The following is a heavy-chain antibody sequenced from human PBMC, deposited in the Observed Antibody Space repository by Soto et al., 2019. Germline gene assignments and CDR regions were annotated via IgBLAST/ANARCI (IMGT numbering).Heavy chain of an antibody. J-gene: IGHJ4*02. D-gene: IGHD2-2*01. CDR2: FDPEEGDT. CDR3: ATVGLQVPEIVVIPAFVY. V-gene: IGHV1-24*01. Sequence: ASVKVSCKVAKVSEYTLTDLSIHWVRQAPGKGLEWMGGFDPEEGDTIYAQKFQGRVTMTEDSSTDTAYLELRSLISEDTAVYYCATVGLQVPEIVVIPAFVYWGQGALVTVSS. CDR1: KVSEYTLTDLS.